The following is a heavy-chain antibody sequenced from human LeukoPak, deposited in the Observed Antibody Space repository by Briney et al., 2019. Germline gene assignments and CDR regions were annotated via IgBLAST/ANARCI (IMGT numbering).Heavy chain of an antibody. CDR3: VYTLGVPSPIPVH. D-gene: IGHD2-2*02. Sequence: SGPTLVKPTQTLTLTCTFSGFSLSNSGVGVGWIRQPPGEALEWLALIYWGDDKRYSPSLKNRLTITRDTSKDQVVLTMTTLDPVDTATYYCVYTLGVPSPIPVHWGQGTLVTVSS. J-gene: IGHJ4*02. CDR2: IYWGDDK. V-gene: IGHV2-5*02. CDR1: GFSLSNSGVG.